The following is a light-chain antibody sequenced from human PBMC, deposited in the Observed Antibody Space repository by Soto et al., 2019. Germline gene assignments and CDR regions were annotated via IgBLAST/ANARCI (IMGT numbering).Light chain of an antibody. J-gene: IGKJ4*01. V-gene: IGKV1-8*01. CDR2: AAS. Sequence: AIGMTQSPSSLSASTGDRVTITCRASQGISSYLAWYQQKPGKAPKLLIYAASTLQSGVPSRFSGSGSGTDFTLTISCLQSEDFATYYCQQYYSYPATFGGGTKVDIK. CDR3: QQYYSYPAT. CDR1: QGISSY.